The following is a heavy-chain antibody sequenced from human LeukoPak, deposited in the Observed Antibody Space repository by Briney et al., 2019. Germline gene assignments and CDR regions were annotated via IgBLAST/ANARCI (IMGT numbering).Heavy chain of an antibody. V-gene: IGHV3-48*01. D-gene: IGHD5-24*01. Sequence: GGSLRLSCVASGFTFSDYSMNWVRQAPGKGLEWISYIGIDSGNTKYADSVKGRFTISGDKAKNSLYLQMNSLRVEDTAVYYCARDYKYAFDNWGQGTLVTVSS. J-gene: IGHJ4*02. CDR1: GFTFSDYS. CDR3: ARDYKYAFDN. CDR2: IGIDSGNT.